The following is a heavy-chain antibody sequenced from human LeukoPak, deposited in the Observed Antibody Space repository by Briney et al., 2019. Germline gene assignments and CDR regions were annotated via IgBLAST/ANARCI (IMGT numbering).Heavy chain of an antibody. D-gene: IGHD2-15*01. CDR2: INPYNGDT. CDR3: VRAPAWCTGGICYFDY. Sequence: ASVKVSCKAYGYTFTTQGISWVRQAPGQGLEWMGWINPYNGDTNYAQKFQGRVTMTTDTSTSTAYMELRSLRSDDTAVFYCVRAPAWCTGGICYFDYWGQGTLVTVSS. CDR1: GYTFTTQG. V-gene: IGHV1-18*01. J-gene: IGHJ4*02.